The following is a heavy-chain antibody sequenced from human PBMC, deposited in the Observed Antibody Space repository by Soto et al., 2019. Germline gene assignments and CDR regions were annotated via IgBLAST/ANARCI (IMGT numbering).Heavy chain of an antibody. CDR1: GYTFTGYY. J-gene: IGHJ4*02. CDR3: ARAKTYYYGSGSYYNTPSRFDY. V-gene: IGHV1-2*02. Sequence: GASVKVSCKASGYTFTGYYIHWVRQAPGQGLEWMGWINPNSGGTNYAQKFQGRVTMTRDTSISTAYMELSRLRSDDTAVYYCARAKTYYYGSGSYYNTPSRFDYWGQGTLVTVSS. CDR2: INPNSGGT. D-gene: IGHD3-10*01.